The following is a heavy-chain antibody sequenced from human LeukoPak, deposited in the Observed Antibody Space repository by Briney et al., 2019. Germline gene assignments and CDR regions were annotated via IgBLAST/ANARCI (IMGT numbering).Heavy chain of an antibody. CDR1: GFSFNSYP. Sequence: GGSLRLSCAASGFSFNSYPMHWVREAPGEGLGWVAVISNDGNNKYYADSVKGRFTISRDNSNNTLSLQMNGLRVEDTAVYYCARPDDSESFYRANHYWGRGTLVTVS. CDR2: ISNDGNNK. D-gene: IGHD3-10*01. V-gene: IGHV3-30*04. CDR3: ARPDDSESFYRANHY. J-gene: IGHJ4*02.